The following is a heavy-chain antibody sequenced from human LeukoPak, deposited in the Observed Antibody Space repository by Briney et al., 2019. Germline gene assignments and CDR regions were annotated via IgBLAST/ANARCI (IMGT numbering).Heavy chain of an antibody. D-gene: IGHD2-21*02. Sequence: GGSLRLSCEGSGFSLSDKYMNWVRQAPGKGLEWVAVIYSGGTTYYADSVKGRFTISRDTSRNTVFLQMKTLRGDDTAVYYCARESAYCGGDCLDDWGQGTLVTVSS. CDR2: IYSGGTT. CDR3: ARESAYCGGDCLDD. J-gene: IGHJ4*02. V-gene: IGHV3-66*01. CDR1: GFSLSDKY.